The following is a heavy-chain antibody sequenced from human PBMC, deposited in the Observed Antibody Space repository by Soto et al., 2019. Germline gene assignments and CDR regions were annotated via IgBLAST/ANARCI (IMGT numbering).Heavy chain of an antibody. J-gene: IGHJ5*02. D-gene: IGHD2-2*01. CDR3: VRGGFLSHDHVIIAPATLGFDP. CDR1: GYTFTTYD. CDR2: MNPNRTNT. Sequence: QVQLMQSGAEVKKPGASVKVSCKASGYTFTTYDINWVRQAPGQGLEWMGWMNPNRTNTGYAEKFQCRVTMTRATSLSTAYMELSSLRYDDTAVYYCVRGGFLSHDHVIIAPATLGFDPWGQGTLVTVSS. V-gene: IGHV1-8*01.